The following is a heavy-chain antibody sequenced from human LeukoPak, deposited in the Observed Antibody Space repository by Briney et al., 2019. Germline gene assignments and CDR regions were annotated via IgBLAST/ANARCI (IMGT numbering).Heavy chain of an antibody. D-gene: IGHD1-26*01. CDR3: ASHRSGSYFHPPDFDY. CDR1: GGTFSSYA. J-gene: IGHJ4*02. V-gene: IGHV1-69*13. Sequence: ASVTVSFKASGGTFSSYAISWVRQAPGQGLEWMGGIIPIFGTANYAQKFQGRVTITADESTSTAYMELSSLRSEDTAVYYCASHRSGSYFHPPDFDYWGQGTLVTVSS. CDR2: IIPIFGTA.